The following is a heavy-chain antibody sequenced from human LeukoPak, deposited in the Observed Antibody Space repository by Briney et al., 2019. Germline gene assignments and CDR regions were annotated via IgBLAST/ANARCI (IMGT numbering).Heavy chain of an antibody. CDR3: ARDERYYDFWSGRD. CDR2: ISSSGSAE. Sequence: GGSLRLSCAASGFTFSDYYMSWMRQAPGKGLEWVSFISSSGSAECYADSVKGRFTISRDNAKNLLYLQMSSLTAEDTAVYYCARDERYYDFWSGRDWGQGALVTVSS. CDR1: GFTFSDYY. D-gene: IGHD3-3*01. V-gene: IGHV3-11*04. J-gene: IGHJ4*02.